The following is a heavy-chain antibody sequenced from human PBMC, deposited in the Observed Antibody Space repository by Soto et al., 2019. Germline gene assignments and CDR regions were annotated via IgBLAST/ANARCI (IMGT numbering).Heavy chain of an antibody. Sequence: SETLSLTCTVSGYSISTADYYWSWIRQPPGKGLEWIGSIDYRGNTYYNPSLKSRLTISLDTSKSQFSLKLSSVSAADTAVYYCVSFGVSSKNWFDPLGLGTLVTVSS. CDR3: VSFGVSSKNWFDP. CDR2: IDYRGNT. J-gene: IGHJ5*02. CDR1: GYSISTADYY. V-gene: IGHV4-30-4*01. D-gene: IGHD3-10*01.